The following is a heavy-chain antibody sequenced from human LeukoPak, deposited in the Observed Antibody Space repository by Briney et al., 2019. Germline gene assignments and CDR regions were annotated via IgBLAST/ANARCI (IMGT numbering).Heavy chain of an antibody. J-gene: IGHJ4*02. V-gene: IGHV4-39*01. CDR1: GGSINSGDYY. CDR2: IYYSGNT. CDR3: ATPGGYSYGHLY. D-gene: IGHD5-18*01. Sequence: SETLSLTCTVSGGSINSGDYYWGWIRQPPGKGLEWIGSIYYSGNTYYNPSLKSRVTISVDTSKNQFSLKLSSVTAADTAVYYCATPGGYSYGHLYWGQGTLVTVSS.